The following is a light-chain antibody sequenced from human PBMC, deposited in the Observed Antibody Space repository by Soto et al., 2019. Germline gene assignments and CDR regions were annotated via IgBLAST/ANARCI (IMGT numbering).Light chain of an antibody. CDR3: QQRNT. CDR1: QSVSSY. Sequence: EFVLTQSPATLSLSPGKRATLSCRARQSVSSYVAWYQQKPGQAPKLVIYDASSRATSVPPRFSGSGSGTDFTLTISSLEPEDFAVYYCQQRNTFGQGTRLEI. CDR2: DAS. V-gene: IGKV3-11*01. J-gene: IGKJ5*01.